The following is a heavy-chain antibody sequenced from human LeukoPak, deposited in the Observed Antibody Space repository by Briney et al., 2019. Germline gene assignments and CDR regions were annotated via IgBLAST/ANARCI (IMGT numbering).Heavy chain of an antibody. CDR2: ISGSGSST. J-gene: IGHJ4*02. V-gene: IGHV3-23*01. D-gene: IGHD6-13*01. Sequence: GGSLRLSCAASGFTFSNYAMSWARKAPGKGLEWVSGISGSGSSTYYADSVKGRFTISRDNSKNTLYLQINSLRADDTAIYYCAKLRRAAAEDYWGQGTLVTVSS. CDR1: GFTFSNYA. CDR3: AKLRRAAAEDY.